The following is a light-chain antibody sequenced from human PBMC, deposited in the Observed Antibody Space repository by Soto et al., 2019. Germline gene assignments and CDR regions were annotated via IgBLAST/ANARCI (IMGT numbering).Light chain of an antibody. Sequence: QSVLTQPASVSGSPGQSITISCTGTSSDVGGYNYVSWYQQHPGKAPKLMIYEVSNRPSGVSNRFSGSKSGNTASLTISGLQAEEEADYYCSSYTSSSTPHVVFGGGTKVTVL. J-gene: IGLJ2*01. CDR3: SSYTSSSTPHVV. V-gene: IGLV2-14*01. CDR1: SSDVGGYNY. CDR2: EVS.